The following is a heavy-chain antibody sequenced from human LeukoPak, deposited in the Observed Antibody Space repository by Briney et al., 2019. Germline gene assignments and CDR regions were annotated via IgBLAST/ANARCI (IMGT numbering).Heavy chain of an antibody. CDR2: IYYSGST. Sequence: SETLSLTCTVSGGSISSYYWSWIRQPPGKGLEWIGYIYYSGSTNYNPSLKSRVTISVDTSKNQFSLKLSSVTAADTAVYYCARPRSSGWFDDAFDIWGQGTMVTVSS. J-gene: IGHJ3*02. V-gene: IGHV4-59*08. CDR1: GGSISSYY. D-gene: IGHD6-19*01. CDR3: ARPRSSGWFDDAFDI.